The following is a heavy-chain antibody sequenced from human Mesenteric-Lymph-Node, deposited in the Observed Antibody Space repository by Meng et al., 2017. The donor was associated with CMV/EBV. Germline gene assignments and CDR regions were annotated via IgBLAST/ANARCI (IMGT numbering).Heavy chain of an antibody. J-gene: IGHJ4*02. Sequence: GERQQGGAGLLKSPETLSLTCAVYGGSFSGYYWSWIRQPPGKGLEWIGEINHSGSTNYNPSLKSRVTISVDTSKNQFSLKLSSVTAADTAVYYCARHQRWLKSEGGFNYWGQGTLVTASS. CDR3: ARHQRWLKSEGGFNY. D-gene: IGHD4-23*01. CDR2: INHSGST. V-gene: IGHV4-34*01. CDR1: GGSFSGYY.